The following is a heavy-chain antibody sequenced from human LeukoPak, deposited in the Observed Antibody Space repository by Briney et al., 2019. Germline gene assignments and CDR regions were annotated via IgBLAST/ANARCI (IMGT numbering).Heavy chain of an antibody. J-gene: IGHJ5*02. CDR2: TYYRSTWYN. V-gene: IGHV6-1*01. CDR1: GDSVSSNSVT. CDR3: ARRLTQYDCFDP. Sequence: SQTLSLTCAISGDSVSSNSVTWNWIRQSPSRGLEWLGRTYYRSTWYNDYAASVRGRITVNPDTSKNQFSLHLNSVTPEDTAIYYCARRLTQYDCFDPWGQGILVTVSS. D-gene: IGHD2-2*01.